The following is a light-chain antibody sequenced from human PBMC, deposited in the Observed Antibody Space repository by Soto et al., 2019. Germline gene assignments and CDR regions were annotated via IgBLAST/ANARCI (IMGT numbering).Light chain of an antibody. V-gene: IGLV2-23*01. CDR3: CSYAGSAYV. J-gene: IGLJ1*01. CDR1: SSDVGSYHL. CDR2: EGS. Sequence: QSALTQPASVSGSPGQSITISCTGTSSDVGSYHLVSWYQQHPGKAPKLTIYEGSKRPSGVSNRFSGSKSGNTASLTISGLQAEDEADYYCCSYAGSAYVFGTGTKLTVL.